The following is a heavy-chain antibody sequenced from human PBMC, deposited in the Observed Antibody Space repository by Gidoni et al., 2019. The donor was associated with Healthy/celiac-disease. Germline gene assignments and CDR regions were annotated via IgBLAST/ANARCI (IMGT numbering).Heavy chain of an antibody. J-gene: IGHJ5*02. CDR1: GFTFSSYA. V-gene: IGHV3-23*01. Sequence: EVQLLESGGGLVQPGGSLRLSCAASGFTFSSYAMSWVRQAPGKGLEWVSAISGSGGSTYYADSVKGRFTISRDNSKNTLYLQMNSLRAEDTAVYYCAKDFLIFGVVTNWFDPWGQGTLVTVSS. CDR3: AKDFLIFGVVTNWFDP. D-gene: IGHD3-3*01. CDR2: ISGSGGST.